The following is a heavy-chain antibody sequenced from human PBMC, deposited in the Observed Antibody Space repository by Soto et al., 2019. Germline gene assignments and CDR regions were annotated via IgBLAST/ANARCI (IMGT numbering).Heavy chain of an antibody. Sequence: PGGSLRLSCAASGFTLSSNYMSWVRQAPGKGLEWVSVIYSGGSTYYADSGKGRFTISRHNSKNTLYLQMNSLRAEDTAVYYCARDPITSYDAFDIWGQGTMVTVSS. V-gene: IGHV3-53*04. D-gene: IGHD3-10*01. J-gene: IGHJ3*02. CDR2: IYSGGST. CDR1: GFTLSSNY. CDR3: ARDPITSYDAFDI.